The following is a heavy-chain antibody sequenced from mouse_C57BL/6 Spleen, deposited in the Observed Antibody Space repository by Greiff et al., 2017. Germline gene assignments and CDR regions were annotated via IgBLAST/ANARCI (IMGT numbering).Heavy chain of an antibody. V-gene: IGHV14-2*01. D-gene: IGHD1-1*01. J-gene: IGHJ4*01. CDR2: IDPEDGET. Sequence: EVQLQQSGADLVKPGASVKLSCTASGFNIKDYYMHWVKQRTEQGLEWVGRIDPEDGETKYAPTFQGKVTISTDTSTNPAYLQLSRLTSEDTAVYYCARRAYYYGSSHYYAMDYWGQGTSVTVSS. CDR1: GFNIKDYY. CDR3: ARRAYYYGSSHYYAMDY.